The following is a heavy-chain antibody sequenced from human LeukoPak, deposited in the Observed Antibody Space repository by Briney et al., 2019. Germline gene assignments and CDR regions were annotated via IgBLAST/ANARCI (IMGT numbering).Heavy chain of an antibody. Sequence: GASVKVSCKASGYTFTGYYMHWVRQAPGQGLEWMGWINPNSGGTSYAQKFQGRVTMTRDTSTITVYMELSSLRSEDTAVYYCARDLFVGYYDSSYYFDYWGQGTLVTVSS. J-gene: IGHJ4*02. V-gene: IGHV1-2*02. CDR3: ARDLFVGYYDSSYYFDY. CDR1: GYTFTGYY. CDR2: INPNSGGT. D-gene: IGHD3-22*01.